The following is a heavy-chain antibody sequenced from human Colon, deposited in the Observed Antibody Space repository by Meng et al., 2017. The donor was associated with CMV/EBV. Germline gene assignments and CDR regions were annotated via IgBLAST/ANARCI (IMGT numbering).Heavy chain of an antibody. CDR1: GYHFTGYF. V-gene: IGHV1-2*02. CDR3: ARDGISSSPDFDY. D-gene: IGHD1-14*01. CDR2: INPNTDAT. J-gene: IGHJ4*02. Sequence: ASVKVSCKASGYHFTGYFIHWVRQAPGQGLEWMGWINPNTDATHYARKFEGRVTMTRDVSITTAYMELRSLRFDDTAIYYCARDGISSSPDFDYWGQGTPVTVSS.